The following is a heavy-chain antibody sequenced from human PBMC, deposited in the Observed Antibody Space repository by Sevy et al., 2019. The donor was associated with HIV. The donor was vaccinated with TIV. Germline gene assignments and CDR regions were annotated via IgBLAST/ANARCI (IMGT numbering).Heavy chain of an antibody. Sequence: SETLSLTCTVSGGSISSYYWSWIRQPPGKGLEWIGYIYYSGSTNYNPSLKSRVTISVDTSKNQFSLKLSTVTAADTAVYYCARGPSLSSSGWYVYYYYGMDVWDQGTTVTVSS. CDR3: ARGPSLSSSGWYVYYYYGMDV. D-gene: IGHD6-19*01. CDR1: GGSISSYY. V-gene: IGHV4-59*13. CDR2: IYYSGST. J-gene: IGHJ6*02.